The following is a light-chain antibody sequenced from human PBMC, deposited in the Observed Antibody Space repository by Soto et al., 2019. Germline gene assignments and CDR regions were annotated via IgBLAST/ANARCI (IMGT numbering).Light chain of an antibody. CDR1: ESVSSN. CDR3: QQYNNWPPYT. Sequence: EIVMTQSPDTLSVSPGERATVSCRASESVSSNLAWYQQKAGQAPRLLIYGASTRATGIPARFSGSGSGTEFTLTISTLQSEDFAVYYCQQYNNWPPYTFGQGTRLEIK. V-gene: IGKV3-15*01. J-gene: IGKJ5*01. CDR2: GAS.